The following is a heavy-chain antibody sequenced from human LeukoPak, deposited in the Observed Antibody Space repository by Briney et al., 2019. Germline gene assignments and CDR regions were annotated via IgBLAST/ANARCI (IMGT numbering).Heavy chain of an antibody. CDR1: GFTFSSYS. Sequence: GGSLRLSCAASGFTFSSYSINWVRQAPGKGLEWVSSISSSSSFISYADSVKGRFTIARDNSKNTVYLQMNSLRAEDMAVYYCAREEWYYFDYWGQGTLVTVSS. CDR2: ISSSSSFI. CDR3: AREEWYYFDY. D-gene: IGHD3-3*01. J-gene: IGHJ4*02. V-gene: IGHV3-21*01.